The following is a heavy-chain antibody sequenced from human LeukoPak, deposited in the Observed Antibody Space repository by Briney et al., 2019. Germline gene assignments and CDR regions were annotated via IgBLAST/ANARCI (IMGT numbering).Heavy chain of an antibody. CDR3: ATSTAAAGTD. Sequence: GGSLRLSCAVSGLTFSSSWMDWVRQAPGKGLKWVANIKQDGSEKYYVDSVKGRFTISRDNAQNSLYLQMNSLRAEDTAIYYCATSTAAAGTDWGQGTLVTVSS. CDR2: IKQDGSEK. CDR1: GLTFSSSW. D-gene: IGHD6-13*01. V-gene: IGHV3-7*03. J-gene: IGHJ4*02.